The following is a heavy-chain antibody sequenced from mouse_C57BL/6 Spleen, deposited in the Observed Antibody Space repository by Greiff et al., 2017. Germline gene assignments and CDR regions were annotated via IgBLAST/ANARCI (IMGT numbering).Heavy chain of an antibody. Sequence: EVQLQQSGAELVRPGASVKLSCTASGFNIKDDYMHWVQQRPEQGLEWIGWIDPENGDTEYASKFQGKATITADPSSNPAYLQLSSLTSEDTAVYYCTYGNFDYWGQGTTLTVSS. CDR2: IDPENGDT. J-gene: IGHJ2*01. V-gene: IGHV14-4*01. D-gene: IGHD2-10*02. CDR3: TYGNFDY. CDR1: GFNIKDDY.